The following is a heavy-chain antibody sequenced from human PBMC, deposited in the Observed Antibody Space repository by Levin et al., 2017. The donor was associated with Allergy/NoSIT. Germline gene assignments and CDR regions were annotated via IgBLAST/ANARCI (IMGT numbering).Heavy chain of an antibody. V-gene: IGHV4-59*01. Sequence: PSETLSLTCTVSGGSISSYYWSWIRQPPGKGLEWIGYIYYSGSTNYNPSLKSRVTISVDTSKNQFSLKLSSVTAADTAVYYCARGRGYCSSTSCYAGYYYYYMDVWGKGTTVTVSS. D-gene: IGHD2-2*01. CDR2: IYYSGST. J-gene: IGHJ6*03. CDR3: ARGRGYCSSTSCYAGYYYYYMDV. CDR1: GGSISSYY.